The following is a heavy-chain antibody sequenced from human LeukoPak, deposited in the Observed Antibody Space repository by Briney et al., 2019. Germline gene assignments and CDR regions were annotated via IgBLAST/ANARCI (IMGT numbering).Heavy chain of an antibody. V-gene: IGHV3-21*01. CDR2: ITSTSSHI. Sequence: GGSLRLSCATSGFTFSDYSMTWVRQAPGKGLEWDSSITSTSSHINYADSVRGRFTISRDNAKNALFLQMTSLTDEDTALYYCARARLGYYDEYFDPWGQGTQVTVSS. CDR1: GFTFSDYS. CDR3: ARARLGYYDEYFDP. D-gene: IGHD3-16*01. J-gene: IGHJ5*02.